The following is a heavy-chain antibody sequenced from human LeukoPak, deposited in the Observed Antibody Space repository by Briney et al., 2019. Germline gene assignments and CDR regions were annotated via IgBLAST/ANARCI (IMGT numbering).Heavy chain of an antibody. D-gene: IGHD3-10*01. CDR1: GFAFSSYA. J-gene: IGHJ4*02. Sequence: GGSLRLSCAASGFAFSSYAMSWVLQAPGKGLEWVSAISGSGGSTYYADSVKGRFTISRDNSKNTLYLQMNSLRAEDTAVYYCAKDGGYYYGSGSAPGYWGQGTLVTASS. CDR3: AKDGGYYYGSGSAPGY. V-gene: IGHV3-23*01. CDR2: ISGSGGST.